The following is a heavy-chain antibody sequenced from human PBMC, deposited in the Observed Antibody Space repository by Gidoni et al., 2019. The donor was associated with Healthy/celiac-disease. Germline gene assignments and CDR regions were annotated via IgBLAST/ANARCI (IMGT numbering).Heavy chain of an antibody. CDR2: IYTSGST. CDR1: GCSISTGSYY. V-gene: IGHV4-61*02. CDR3: AREYGDYMGWIPFDI. Sequence: QVQLQESGPGLVKPSQTLSLTCTVSGCSISTGSYYWRWIRQPAGKGLEWIGRIYTSGSTNYNPSLKSRVTISVDTSKNQFSLKLSSVTAADTAVYYCAREYGDYMGWIPFDIWGQGTMVTVSS. D-gene: IGHD4-17*01. J-gene: IGHJ3*02.